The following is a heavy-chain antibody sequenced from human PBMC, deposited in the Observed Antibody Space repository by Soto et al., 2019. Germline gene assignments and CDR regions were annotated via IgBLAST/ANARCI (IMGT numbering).Heavy chain of an antibody. J-gene: IGHJ5*02. CDR1: GGTFSSYA. V-gene: IGHV1-69*13. Sequence: SVKVSCKASGGTFSSYAISWVRQAPGQGLEWMGGIIPIFGTANYAQKFQGRVTITADESTSTAYMELSSLRSEDTAVYYCARDRHDSSGYYYQTENNWFDPWGQGTLVTVSS. CDR3: ARDRHDSSGYYYQTENNWFDP. D-gene: IGHD3-22*01. CDR2: IIPIFGTA.